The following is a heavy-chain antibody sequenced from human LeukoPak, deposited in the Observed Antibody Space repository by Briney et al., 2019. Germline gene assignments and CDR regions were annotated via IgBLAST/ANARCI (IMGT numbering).Heavy chain of an antibody. CDR1: GFTLTNYW. CDR3: ARDRVWTVLY. CDR2: INQDGGEQ. D-gene: IGHD6-13*01. V-gene: IGHV3-7*01. J-gene: IGHJ4*02. Sequence: PGGPLRLSCAASGFTLTNYWMSWVRQAPGKGLEWVANINQDGGEQYYMESVKGRFTISRDNAKNSLYLQMNSLRAEDTAVYYCARDRVWTVLYWGQGTLVTVSS.